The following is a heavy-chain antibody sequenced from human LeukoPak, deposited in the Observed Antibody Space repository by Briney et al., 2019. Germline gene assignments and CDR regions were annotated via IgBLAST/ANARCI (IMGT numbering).Heavy chain of an antibody. D-gene: IGHD2-2*02. CDR3: AKGSRGYTNYYFDY. Sequence: GGSLRLSCASSGFSFSGYAMIWVRQAPGKGLELVSTISGSGARTFYADSVRGRFITSKDIPRNIVYLQMNSLRAEATAVYYCAKGSRGYTNYYFDYWGQGTLVTVSS. J-gene: IGHJ4*02. CDR2: ISGSGART. CDR1: GFSFSGYA. V-gene: IGHV3-23*01.